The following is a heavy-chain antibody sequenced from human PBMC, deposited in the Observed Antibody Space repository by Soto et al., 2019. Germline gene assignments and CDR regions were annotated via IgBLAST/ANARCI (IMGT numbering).Heavy chain of an antibody. V-gene: IGHV3-33*01. D-gene: IGHD3-16*01. J-gene: IGHJ6*02. CDR2: IWYDGSNK. CDR3: ARGDDYVFMDV. CDR1: GFTFSSYG. Sequence: QVQLVESGGGVVQPGRSLRLSCAASGFTFSSYGMYWVRQAPGKGLEWVAVIWYDGSNKYYADSVKGRFTISRDNSKNTLYLQMNSLRAEDTAVYYCARGDDYVFMDVWGQGTTVTVSS.